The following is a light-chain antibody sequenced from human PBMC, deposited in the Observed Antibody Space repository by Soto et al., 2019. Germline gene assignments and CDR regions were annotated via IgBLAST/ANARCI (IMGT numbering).Light chain of an antibody. CDR2: GAS. V-gene: IGKV3-20*01. J-gene: IGKJ1*01. CDR3: QQYGSSPRT. Sequence: EIVFPRSAGTLSLCPGAGATVSCRASQSVSSSYFAWYQQKPGQAPRLLIYGASSRATGIPDRFSGSGSGTDFTLTISRLEPEDFAVYYCQQYGSSPRTFGQGTKVDIK. CDR1: QSVSSSY.